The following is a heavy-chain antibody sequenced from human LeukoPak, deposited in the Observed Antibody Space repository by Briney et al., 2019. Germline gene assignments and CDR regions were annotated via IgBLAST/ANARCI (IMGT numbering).Heavy chain of an antibody. J-gene: IGHJ4*02. CDR1: GGSISSSRYY. V-gene: IGHV4-39*01. D-gene: IGHD3-22*01. Sequence: PSETLSLTCTVSGGSISSSRYYWGWIRQPPGKGLEWIGSIYYSGSTYYNPSLKSRVTISVDTSKNQFSLKLSSVTAADTAVYYCARASYSYDINGWVPFDYWGQGTLVTVSS. CDR2: IYYSGST. CDR3: ARASYSYDINGWVPFDY.